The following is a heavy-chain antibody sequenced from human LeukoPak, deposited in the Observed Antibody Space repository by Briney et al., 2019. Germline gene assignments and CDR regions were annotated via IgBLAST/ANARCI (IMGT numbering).Heavy chain of an antibody. D-gene: IGHD2-15*01. Sequence: GASVKVSCKASGYTFTDYNVYWVRQAPGQGPEWMGWIQPKSGGTIYAQRFQGRVTMTRDTSISTAYMELSRLRSDDTAVYYCARDECSGGSCYSRFDYWGQGTLVTVSS. V-gene: IGHV1-2*02. CDR1: GYTFTDYN. J-gene: IGHJ4*02. CDR2: IQPKSGGT. CDR3: ARDECSGGSCYSRFDY.